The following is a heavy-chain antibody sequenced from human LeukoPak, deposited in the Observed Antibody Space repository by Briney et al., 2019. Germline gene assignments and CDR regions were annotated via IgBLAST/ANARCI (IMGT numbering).Heavy chain of an antibody. CDR1: GFTFSSYG. Sequence: GSLRLSCAASGFTFSSYGMSWIRQPPGKGLEWIGAINHSGSTNYNPSLKSRVTISVDTSKNQFSLKLSSVTAADTAVYYCARGPRRWSGYYAANLGLTYMDVWGKGTTVTVSS. V-gene: IGHV4-34*01. CDR3: ARGPRRWSGYYAANLGLTYMDV. J-gene: IGHJ6*03. CDR2: INHSGST. D-gene: IGHD3-3*01.